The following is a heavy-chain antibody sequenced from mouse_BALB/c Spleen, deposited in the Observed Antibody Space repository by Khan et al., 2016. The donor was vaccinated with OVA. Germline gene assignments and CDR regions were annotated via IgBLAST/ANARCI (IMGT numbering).Heavy chain of an antibody. J-gene: IGHJ2*02. CDR3: ARVNYYGYYFDY. Sequence: QLEESGPGLVKPSQSLSLTCTVTGYSITSNYAWNWIRQFPGNKLEWMGYISYSGSTTYNPSLKSRISITRDTSKNQFFLQLKSVTTEDTATYYCARVNYYGYYFDYWGQGTSLTVSS. D-gene: IGHD1-1*01. CDR2: ISYSGST. CDR1: GYSITSNYA. V-gene: IGHV3-2*02.